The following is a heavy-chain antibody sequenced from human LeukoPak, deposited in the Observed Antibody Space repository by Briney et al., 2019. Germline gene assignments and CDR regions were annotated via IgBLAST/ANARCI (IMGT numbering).Heavy chain of an antibody. CDR1: GFTFSTYS. J-gene: IGHJ4*02. V-gene: IGHV3-23*01. Sequence: GGSQRLSCAASGFTFSTYSINWVRQAPGKGLEWVSGISGSDGSTYYADSVKGRFTISRDNSKNTLYLQMNSPRAEDTAVYYCAKGYCGSTNCYGDYWGQGTLVTVSS. CDR3: AKGYCGSTNCYGDY. CDR2: ISGSDGST. D-gene: IGHD2-2*01.